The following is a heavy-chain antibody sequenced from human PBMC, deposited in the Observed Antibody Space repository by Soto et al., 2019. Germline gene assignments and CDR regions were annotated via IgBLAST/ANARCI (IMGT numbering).Heavy chain of an antibody. CDR2: IYHSGST. V-gene: IGHV4-30-2*01. D-gene: IGHD5-18*01. CDR1: GGSISSGGYS. CDR3: ASFNVDTAMVDY. Sequence: SETLSLTCAVSGGSISSGGYSWSWIRQPPGKGLEWIGYIYHSGSTYYNPSLKSRVTISVDRSKNQFSLKLSSVTAADTAVYYCASFNVDTAMVDYWGQGTLVTVSS. J-gene: IGHJ4*02.